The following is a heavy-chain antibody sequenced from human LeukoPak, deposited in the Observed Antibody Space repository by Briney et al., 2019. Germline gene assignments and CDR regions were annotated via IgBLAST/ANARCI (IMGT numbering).Heavy chain of an antibody. J-gene: IGHJ3*02. V-gene: IGHV5-51*01. CDR1: GYSLISYW. CDR2: IYPGDSDT. Sequence: PGESLKTSCKGSGYSLISYWIGWVRQMPGKGLEWMGIIYPGDSDTRYSPSFQGQVTISADKSISTAYLQWSSLKAPDTAMYYCARPQYCSGGSCYSADAFDIWGQGTMVTVSS. D-gene: IGHD2-15*01. CDR3: ARPQYCSGGSCYSADAFDI.